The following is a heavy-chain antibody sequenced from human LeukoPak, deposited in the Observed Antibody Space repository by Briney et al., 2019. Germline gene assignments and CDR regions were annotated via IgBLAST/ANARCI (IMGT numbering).Heavy chain of an antibody. CDR3: ARVAAYYYFDY. J-gene: IGHJ4*02. CDR2: TYHSGST. D-gene: IGHD6-19*01. V-gene: IGHV4-38-2*01. CDR1: GYSISSGYY. Sequence: SETLSLTCAVSGYSISSGYYWGWIRPPPGKGLEWIGSTYHSGSTYYNPSLKSRVTISVDTSKNQFSLKLSSVTAADTAVYYCARVAAYYYFDYWGQGTLVTVSS.